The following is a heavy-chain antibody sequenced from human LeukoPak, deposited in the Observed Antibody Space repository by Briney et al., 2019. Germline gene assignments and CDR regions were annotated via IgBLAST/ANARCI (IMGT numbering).Heavy chain of an antibody. CDR3: ARSDYSNYYYYMDV. V-gene: IGHV4-59*01. Sequence: SETLSLTCAVYGGSLSDYYWSWIRQPPGKGLEWIGYIYYSGSTNYNPSLKSRVTISVDTSKNQFSLKLSSVTAADTAVYYCARSDYSNYYYYMDVWGKGTTVTVS. J-gene: IGHJ6*03. CDR2: IYYSGST. D-gene: IGHD4-11*01. CDR1: GGSLSDYY.